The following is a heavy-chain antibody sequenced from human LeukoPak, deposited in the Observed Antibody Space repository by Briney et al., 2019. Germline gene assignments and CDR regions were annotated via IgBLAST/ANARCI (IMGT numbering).Heavy chain of an antibody. Sequence: GGSLRLSCAASGFIFSRYPMSWVRQAPGKGLEWVSHISSSSSSIYYADSVKGRFTISRDNAKNSLYLQMNSLRDEDTAVYYCARSGYGSSWYFFDYWGQGTLVTVSS. V-gene: IGHV3-48*02. CDR3: ARSGYGSSWYFFDY. J-gene: IGHJ4*02. CDR2: ISSSSSSI. D-gene: IGHD6-13*01. CDR1: GFIFSRYP.